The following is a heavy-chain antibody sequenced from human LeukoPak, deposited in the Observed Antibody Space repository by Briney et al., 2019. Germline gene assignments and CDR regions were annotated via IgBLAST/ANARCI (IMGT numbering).Heavy chain of an antibody. D-gene: IGHD6-13*01. J-gene: IGHJ1*01. V-gene: IGHV4-39*01. Sequence: KPSETLSLTCSVSGGSITISSYYWGWIRQPPGKGLEWIGNIYYSGNTYYNPSLKSRVTISVYSSNNQFSLKLPSVTAADTAVFYCAKGQLVLAFSDWGQATLVTVSS. CDR2: IYYSGNT. CDR3: AKGQLVLAFSD. CDR1: GGSITISSYY.